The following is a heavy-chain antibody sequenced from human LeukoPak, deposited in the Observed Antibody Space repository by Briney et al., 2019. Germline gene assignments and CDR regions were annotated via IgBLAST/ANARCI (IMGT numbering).Heavy chain of an antibody. V-gene: IGHV3-21*01. CDR3: ARPDSSGYYSSY. Sequence: PGGSLRLSCAASGFTFSSYSMNWVRQAPGKGLEWVSSISSSSSYIYYADSVKGRFTISRDNAKNSLYLQMNSLRAEDTAVYYCARPDSSGYYSSYWGQGTLVTVSS. J-gene: IGHJ4*02. CDR1: GFTFSSYS. CDR2: ISSSSSYI. D-gene: IGHD3-22*01.